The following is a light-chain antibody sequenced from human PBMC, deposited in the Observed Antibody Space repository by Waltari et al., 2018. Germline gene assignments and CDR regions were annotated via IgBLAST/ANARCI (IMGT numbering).Light chain of an antibody. CDR2: VNSDGSH. V-gene: IGLV4-69*01. Sequence: QLVLTQSPSASASLGASVKLTCTLSSGHSSTVIAWLQQQSEQGPRYLMKVNSDGSHSKGDEIPDRFSGSSSGAERYLTISSLQSEDEADYYCQTGGHGTWVFGGGTKLTVL. CDR3: QTGGHGTWV. J-gene: IGLJ3*02. CDR1: SGHSSTV.